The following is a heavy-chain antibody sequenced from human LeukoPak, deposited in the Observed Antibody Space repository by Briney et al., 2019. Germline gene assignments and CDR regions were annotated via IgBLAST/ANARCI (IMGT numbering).Heavy chain of an antibody. CDR2: IYHSGST. Sequence: SQTLSLTCTVSGGSISSGGYYWSWIRQPPGKGLEWIGYIYHSGSTYYNPSLKSRVTISVDRSKNQFSLKLSSVTAADTAVYYCARKWGRWYYDFWSGPPPQYYMDVWGKGTTVTVSS. CDR3: ARKWGRWYYDFWSGPPPQYYMDV. D-gene: IGHD3-3*01. V-gene: IGHV4-30-2*01. J-gene: IGHJ6*03. CDR1: GGSISSGGYY.